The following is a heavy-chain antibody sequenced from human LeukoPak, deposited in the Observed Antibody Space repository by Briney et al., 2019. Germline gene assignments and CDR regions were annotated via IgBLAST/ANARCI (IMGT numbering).Heavy chain of an antibody. Sequence: GGSLRLSCAASGFTFDNYGMSWVRQAPGKGLEWVSGINWNGGTTGYADSVKGRFTISRDNAKNSLYLQMNNLRAEDAAFYYCARETGGGSSWGQGTLVTVSS. CDR1: GFTFDNYG. CDR2: INWNGGTT. D-gene: IGHD2-15*01. CDR3: ARETGGGSS. V-gene: IGHV3-20*04. J-gene: IGHJ5*02.